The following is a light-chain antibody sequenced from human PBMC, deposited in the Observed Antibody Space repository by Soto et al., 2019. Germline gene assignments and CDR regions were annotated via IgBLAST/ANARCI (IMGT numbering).Light chain of an antibody. J-gene: IGLJ1*01. CDR1: SSDVGGYNY. V-gene: IGLV2-14*01. Sequence: QSALTQPASVSGSPVQSITISCTGTSSDVGGYNYVSWYQQHPGKAPKLMIYDVSNRPSGVSNRFSGSKSGNTASLTISGLQDEDEAEYYCGSYTSSSTYVFGTGTKVTVL. CDR2: DVS. CDR3: GSYTSSSTYV.